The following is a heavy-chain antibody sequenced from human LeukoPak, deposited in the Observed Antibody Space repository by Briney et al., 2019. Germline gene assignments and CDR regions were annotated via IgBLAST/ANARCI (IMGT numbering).Heavy chain of an antibody. CDR2: IIPIFGTA. CDR1: GGTFSSCA. J-gene: IGHJ6*03. D-gene: IGHD2-15*01. V-gene: IGHV1-69*06. CDR3: ASRTDIVVVVAATPWDYYYMDV. Sequence: SVKVSCKASGGTFSSCAISWVRQAPGQGLEWMGGIIPIFGTANYAQKFQGRVTITADKSASTAYMELSSLRSEDTAVYYCASRTDIVVVVAATPWDYYYMDVWGKGTTVTVSS.